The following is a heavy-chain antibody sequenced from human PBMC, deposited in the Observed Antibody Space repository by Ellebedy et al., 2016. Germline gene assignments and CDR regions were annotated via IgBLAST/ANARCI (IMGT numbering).Heavy chain of an antibody. V-gene: IGHV3-74*01. Sequence: AGSLRLSXAVSGFTFSSYWMHWVRQAPGKGLGWVSRMNTDGTTTNYADSVKGRFTISRDNAKNTLYLQMNSLTAEDTAVYYCARADISGSPTFDSWGQGALVTVSS. CDR2: MNTDGTTT. CDR3: ARADISGSPTFDS. CDR1: GFTFSSYW. J-gene: IGHJ4*02. D-gene: IGHD3-10*01.